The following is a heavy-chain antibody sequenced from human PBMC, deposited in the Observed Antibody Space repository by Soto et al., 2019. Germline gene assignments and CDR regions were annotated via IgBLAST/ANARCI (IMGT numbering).Heavy chain of an antibody. CDR3: AKDYLGNSKTFAV. J-gene: IGHJ3*01. D-gene: IGHD2-2*01. Sequence: PGGSLRLSCAVYGFTFSNYGMHWVRQAPGKGLEWVALISDDGTKEYFVDSVKGRFTIYRDNSRNRVYLQMNRLTTEDTAVYYCAKDYLGNSKTFAVWGQGTLVTVSS. CDR2: ISDDGTKE. V-gene: IGHV3-30*18. CDR1: GFTFSNYG.